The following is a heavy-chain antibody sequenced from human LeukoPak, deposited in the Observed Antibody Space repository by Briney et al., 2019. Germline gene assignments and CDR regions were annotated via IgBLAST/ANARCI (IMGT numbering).Heavy chain of an antibody. Sequence: PSETLSLTCAVSGDSISSGYYWGWIRQPPGKGLEWIGSIYYSGSTYYNPSLKSRVTISVDTSKNQFSLKLSSVTAADTAVYCCARVATTTNPPQRPFDYWGQGTLVTVSS. D-gene: IGHD6-25*01. CDR2: IYYSGST. V-gene: IGHV4-38-2*01. CDR1: GDSISSGYY. CDR3: ARVATTTNPPQRPFDY. J-gene: IGHJ4*02.